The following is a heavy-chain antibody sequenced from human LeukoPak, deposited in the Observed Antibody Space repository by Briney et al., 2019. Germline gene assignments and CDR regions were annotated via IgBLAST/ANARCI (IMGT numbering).Heavy chain of an antibody. J-gene: IGHJ4*02. D-gene: IGHD1-1*01. CDR1: GYTFTGYY. V-gene: IGHV1-2*02. CDR2: INPNSGGT. Sequence: ASVKVSCKASGYTFTGYYMHWVRQAPGQGLEWMGWINPNSGGTNYAQKFQGRVSMTRDTSISTAYMELSRLRSDDAAVYYCASVGATGTTSPFDYWGQGTLVTVSS. CDR3: ASVGATGTTSPFDY.